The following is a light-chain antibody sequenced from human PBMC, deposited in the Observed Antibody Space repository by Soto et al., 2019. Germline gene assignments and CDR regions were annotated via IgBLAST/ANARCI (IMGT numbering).Light chain of an antibody. V-gene: IGLV2-14*01. CDR2: EVS. Sequence: QALLTQPASLSGSAGQSITISCTGTSSDVGGYEYVSWYQQHPGRAPKLMIYEVSNRPSGVSNRFSGSKSGNTASLTISGLQAVDEADYYCSSYTSSSTLLFGTGTKVTVL. CDR1: SSDVGGYEY. J-gene: IGLJ1*01. CDR3: SSYTSSSTLL.